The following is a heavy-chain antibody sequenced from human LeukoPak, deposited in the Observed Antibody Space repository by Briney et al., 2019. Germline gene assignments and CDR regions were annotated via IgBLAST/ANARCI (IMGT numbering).Heavy chain of an antibody. CDR1: GGSFRSYA. CDR3: ARDGPTYCSSTSCPSFDY. CDR2: ISAYNGNT. Sequence: ASVKVSCWASGGSFRSYAINWIRQAPGQGLEWMGWISAYNGNTNYAQKLQGRVTMTTDTSTSTAYMELRSLRSDDTAVYYCARDGPTYCSSTSCPSFDYWGQGTLVTVSS. D-gene: IGHD2-2*01. V-gene: IGHV1-18*04. J-gene: IGHJ4*02.